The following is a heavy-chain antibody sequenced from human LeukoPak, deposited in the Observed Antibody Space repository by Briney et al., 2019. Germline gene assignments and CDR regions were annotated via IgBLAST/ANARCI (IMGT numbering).Heavy chain of an antibody. Sequence: GGSLRLSCAASGFTFSSYCMHWVRQAPGKGLEWVAVIWYDGGNKYYADSVKGRFTISRDNSKSTLYLQMSSLRAEDTAVYYCSSSSPSSYYYYMDVWGKGTTVTVSS. J-gene: IGHJ6*03. D-gene: IGHD6-13*01. V-gene: IGHV3-33*01. CDR2: IWYDGGNK. CDR3: SSSSPSSYYYYMDV. CDR1: GFTFSSYC.